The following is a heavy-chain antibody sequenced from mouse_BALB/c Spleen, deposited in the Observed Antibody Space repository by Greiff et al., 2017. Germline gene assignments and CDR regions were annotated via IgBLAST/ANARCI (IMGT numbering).Heavy chain of an antibody. CDR1: GYSITSDYA. CDR2: ISYSGST. D-gene: IGHD1-1*01. J-gene: IGHJ4*01. V-gene: IGHV3-2*02. Sequence: EVQLQQSGPGLVKPSQSLSLTCTVTGYSITSDYAWNWIRQFPGNKLEWMGYISYSGSTSYNPSLKSRISITRDTSKNQFFLQLNSVTTEDTATYYCASPLYYYGSSYHAMDYWGQGTSVTVSS. CDR3: ASPLYYYGSSYHAMDY.